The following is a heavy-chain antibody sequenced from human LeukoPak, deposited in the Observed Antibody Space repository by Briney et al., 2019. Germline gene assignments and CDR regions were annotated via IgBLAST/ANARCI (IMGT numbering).Heavy chain of an antibody. CDR1: GFTFSSYE. CDR3: ARAES. Sequence: GGSLRLSCAASGFTFSSYEMNWVRQAPGKGLEWVANIKQDGSEKYYVDSVKGRFTISRDNAKNSLYLQMNSLRAEDTAVYYCARAESWGQGTLVTVSS. J-gene: IGHJ5*02. V-gene: IGHV3-7*01. CDR2: IKQDGSEK.